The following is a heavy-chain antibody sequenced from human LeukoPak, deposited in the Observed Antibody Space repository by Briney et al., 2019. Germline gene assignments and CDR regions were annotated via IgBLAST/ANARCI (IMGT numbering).Heavy chain of an antibody. CDR3: ARVDTTMLTV. D-gene: IGHD5-18*01. CDR2: IYYSGNT. Sequence: SETLSLTCTVSGVSISSYHWSWIRQPPGKGLEWIGYIYYSGNTNYNPSLKSRVTISVDRPKNQFSLKLKSVTAADTAVYYCARVDTTMLTVWGQGTLVTVSS. J-gene: IGHJ4*02. CDR1: GVSISSYH. V-gene: IGHV4-59*01.